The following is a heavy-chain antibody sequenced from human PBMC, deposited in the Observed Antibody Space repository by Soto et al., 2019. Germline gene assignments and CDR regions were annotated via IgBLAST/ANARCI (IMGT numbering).Heavy chain of an antibody. J-gene: IGHJ4*02. CDR1: GFTFSSYG. CDR2: ISYDGSNK. V-gene: IGHV3-30*18. D-gene: IGHD1-26*01. CDR3: AKSKWELLRNFDY. Sequence: GGSLRLSCAASGFTFSSYGMHWVRQAPGKGLEWVAVISYDGSNKYYADSVKGRFTISRDNSKNTLYLQMNSLRAEDTAVYYCAKSKWELLRNFDYWGQGTLVTVSS.